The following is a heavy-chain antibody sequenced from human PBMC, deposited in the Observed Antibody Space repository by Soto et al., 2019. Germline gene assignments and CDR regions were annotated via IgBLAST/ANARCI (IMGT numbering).Heavy chain of an antibody. CDR1: GYTFTNYI. J-gene: IGHJ4*02. CDR3: ARAPGSYYYYFDY. CDR2: ISDYNGNA. Sequence: QVQLVQSGAEVEKPGASVKVSCKASGYTFTNYIISWVRQAPGQGLEWMGRISDYNGNADYAQKLQGRVTMTTDTSTNTAYMELRSLRSDDTAIYYCARAPGSYYYYFDYWGQGTLVSVSS. V-gene: IGHV1-18*01. D-gene: IGHD3-10*01.